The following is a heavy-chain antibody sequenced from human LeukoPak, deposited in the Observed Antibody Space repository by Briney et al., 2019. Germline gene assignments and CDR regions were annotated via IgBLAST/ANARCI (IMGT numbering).Heavy chain of an antibody. CDR3: ALASSEYRYGMDF. V-gene: IGHV6-1*01. Sequence: SQTLSLTCPISGDSVSSISVAWNWIRQSPSRGLEWLGRTYYRYKRHYEYAVSVKGRLNINPDPSKNQCTLQLQSVTPEDTAVHYCALASSEYRYGMDFWGQGTTVTVSS. CDR2: TYYRYKRHY. J-gene: IGHJ6*02. D-gene: IGHD2/OR15-2a*01. CDR1: GDSVSSISVA.